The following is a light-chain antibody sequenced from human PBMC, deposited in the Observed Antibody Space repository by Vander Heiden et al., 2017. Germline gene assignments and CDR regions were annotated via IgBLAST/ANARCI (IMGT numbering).Light chain of an antibody. J-gene: IGLJ2*01. CDR2: GNH. V-gene: IGLV1-40*01. Sequence: QSVLTQPRLVSAAAGQTVSISFTGSSANIGAGHDVHRYQQLPGTETRLLIYGNHNRPSGVPDRFAGSNSGTLASLDIIGLQAEEEADYYCQYYASSLSGMLFGGGTKLTVL. CDR3: QYYASSLSGML. CDR1: SANIGAGHD.